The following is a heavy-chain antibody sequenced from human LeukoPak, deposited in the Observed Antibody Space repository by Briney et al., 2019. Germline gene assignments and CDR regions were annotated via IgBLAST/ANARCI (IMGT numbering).Heavy chain of an antibody. D-gene: IGHD2-15*01. Sequence: GGSLRLSCAASGFTFDDYAMHWVRQAPGKGLEWVSSISSSSSSYIYYADSVKGRFTISRDNAKNSLYLQMNSLRAEDTAVYYCARYCSGGSCLPPDYWGQGTLVTVSS. CDR2: ISSSSSSYI. CDR1: GFTFDDYA. V-gene: IGHV3-21*01. J-gene: IGHJ4*02. CDR3: ARYCSGGSCLPPDY.